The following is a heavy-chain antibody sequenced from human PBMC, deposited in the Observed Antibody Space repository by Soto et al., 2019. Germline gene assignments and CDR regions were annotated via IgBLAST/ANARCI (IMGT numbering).Heavy chain of an antibody. Sequence: QVQLVQSGAEVKKPGASVKVSCKASGYTFTSYGISWVRQAPGQGLEWMGWISAYNGNTNYAQKLPGRVTMTTDTSTSTGYMKLRNLTSDDTAVYYCARDAPPEDYWGQGTLVTVAS. V-gene: IGHV1-18*01. CDR3: ARDAPPEDY. J-gene: IGHJ4*02. CDR2: ISAYNGNT. CDR1: GYTFTSYG.